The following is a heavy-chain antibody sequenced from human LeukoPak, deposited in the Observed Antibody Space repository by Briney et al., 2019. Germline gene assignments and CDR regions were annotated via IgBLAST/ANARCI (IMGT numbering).Heavy chain of an antibody. CDR3: ARGNLLMVYAAFDS. J-gene: IGHJ4*02. CDR1: GASINSGGYY. D-gene: IGHD2-8*01. CDR2: INYSGST. Sequence: SETLSLTCADSGASINSGGYYWSWIRQHPGKGLEWIGYINYSGSTHDNPSLKSRVTISVDTSKNQFSLKMNSVTAADTAVYYCARGNLLMVYAAFDSWGQGTLVTVSS. V-gene: IGHV4-31*11.